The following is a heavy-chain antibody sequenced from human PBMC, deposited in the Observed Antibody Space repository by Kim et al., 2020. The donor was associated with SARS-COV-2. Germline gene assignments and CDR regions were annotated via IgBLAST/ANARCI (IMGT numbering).Heavy chain of an antibody. CDR3: AKVVPGTNIFDY. CDR1: GFTFSDSW. D-gene: IGHD1-7*01. Sequence: GGSLRLSCVTSGFTFSDSWMHSVRQAPGNGLVWVSRINTDGRDTSYADSVKGRFTISRDNAKNTLYLQMNSLRAEDTAVYYCAKVVPGTNIFDYWGQGTL. J-gene: IGHJ4*02. V-gene: IGHV3-74*01. CDR2: INTDGRDT.